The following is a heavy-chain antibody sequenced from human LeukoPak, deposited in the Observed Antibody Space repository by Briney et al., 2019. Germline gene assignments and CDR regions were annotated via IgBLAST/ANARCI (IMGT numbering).Heavy chain of an antibody. V-gene: IGHV3-23*01. D-gene: IGHD3-16*01. CDR1: GFSFRDYP. CDR3: ARDPGGNQNGFDI. CDR2: ISAGADVI. Sequence: GGSLRLSCEAAGFSFRDYPMGWVRRASGKRLEWVSGISAGADVIFYADPVKGRFTISRDNSKNTLYLQMNSLRVEDTAVYYCARDPGGNQNGFDIWGQGTMVTVSS. J-gene: IGHJ3*02.